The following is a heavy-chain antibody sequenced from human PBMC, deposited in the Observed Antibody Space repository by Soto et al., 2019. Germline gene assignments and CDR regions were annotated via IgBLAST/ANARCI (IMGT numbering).Heavy chain of an antibody. J-gene: IGHJ6*02. D-gene: IGHD6-6*01. CDR3: ARSIAARGDYYYGMDV. Sequence: GASVKVSCKASGGTFSSYAISWVRQAPGQGLEWMGGIIPIFGTANYAQKFQGRVTITADKSTSTAYMELSSLRSEDTAVYYCARSIAARGDYYYGMDVWGQGTTVTVSS. V-gene: IGHV1-69*06. CDR1: GGTFSSYA. CDR2: IIPIFGTA.